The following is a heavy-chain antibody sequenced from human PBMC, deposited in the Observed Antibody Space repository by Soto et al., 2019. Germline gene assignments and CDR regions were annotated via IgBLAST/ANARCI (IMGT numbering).Heavy chain of an antibody. CDR1: GGSISSYY. CDR3: AREGYYDSSGYYDY. Sequence: SETLSLTCTVSGGSISSYYWSWIRQPPGKGLEWIGYIYYSGSTNYNPSLKSRVTISVDTSKNQFSLKLSSVTAADTAVYYCAREGYYDSSGYYDYWGQGTLVTVSS. J-gene: IGHJ4*02. D-gene: IGHD3-22*01. V-gene: IGHV4-59*01. CDR2: IYYSGST.